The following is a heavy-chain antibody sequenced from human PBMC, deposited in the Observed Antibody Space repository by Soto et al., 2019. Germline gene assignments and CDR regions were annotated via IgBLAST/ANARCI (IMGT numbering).Heavy chain of an antibody. CDR1: GFTFDDYA. CDR2: ISWNSGSI. D-gene: IGHD1-7*01. J-gene: IGHJ3*02. V-gene: IGHV3-9*01. CDR3: AKDIGTTWDDDAFDI. Sequence: EVQLVESGVGLVQPGRFLRLSCAASGFTFDDYAMHWVRQAPGKGLEWVSGISWNSGSIGYADSVKGRFTISRDNAKNSLYLQMNSLRPEDTALYYCAKDIGTTWDDDAFDIWGQGTMVTVSS.